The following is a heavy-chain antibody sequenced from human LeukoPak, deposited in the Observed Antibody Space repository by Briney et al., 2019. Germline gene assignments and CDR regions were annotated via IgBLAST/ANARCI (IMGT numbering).Heavy chain of an antibody. V-gene: IGHV4-4*07. Sequence: SETLSLTCTVSGASISNYYWTWIRQPAGKGLEWIGRMYSSGNTIYNPSLKSRVTMSVDTSKNQFSLTLSSVTAADTAVYYCARDVLYCSGGSCYFHGMDVWGQGTTVTVSS. CDR1: GASISNYY. J-gene: IGHJ6*02. CDR3: ARDVLYCSGGSCYFHGMDV. CDR2: MYSSGNT. D-gene: IGHD2-15*01.